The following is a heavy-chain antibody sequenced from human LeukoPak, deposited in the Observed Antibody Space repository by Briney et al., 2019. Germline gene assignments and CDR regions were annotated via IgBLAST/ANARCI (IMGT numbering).Heavy chain of an antibody. D-gene: IGHD2-15*01. CDR3: ARAPRVVAATTFDY. CDR1: GFTFSSYS. CDR2: ISSSSSYI. V-gene: IGHV3-21*01. Sequence: GGSLGLSCAASGFTFSSYSMNWVRQAPGKGLEWVSSISSSSSYIYYADSVKGRFTISRDNAKNSLYLQMNSLRAEDTAVYYCARAPRVVAATTFDYWGQGTLVTVSS. J-gene: IGHJ4*02.